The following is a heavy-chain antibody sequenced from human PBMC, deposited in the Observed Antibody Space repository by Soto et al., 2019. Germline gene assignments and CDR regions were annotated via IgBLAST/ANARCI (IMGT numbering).Heavy chain of an antibody. Sequence: QLVESGGGLVKPGGSLRLSCSASGFTFSDENMSWVRQVPGKGLEWVSGISGGGSYIFYADSVQGRFSISRDNPKNTLYLQMSSLRGEDTAVYYCVKPSGWYPDYWGQGTHVTVSS. CDR1: GFTFSDEN. CDR3: VKPSGWYPDY. V-gene: IGHV3-21*01. CDR2: ISGGGSYI. D-gene: IGHD6-19*01. J-gene: IGHJ4*02.